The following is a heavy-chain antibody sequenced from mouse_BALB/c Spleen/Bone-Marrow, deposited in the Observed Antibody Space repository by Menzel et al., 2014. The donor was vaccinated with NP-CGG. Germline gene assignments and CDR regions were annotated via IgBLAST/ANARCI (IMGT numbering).Heavy chain of an antibody. Sequence: VQLQQSGAELAKPGASVKMSCKASGYTFXSYWMHWVKQRPGQGLEWIGYINPSTGYTDYNQKFNDKAALTADKSSSTAYMQLSSLTSKDSAVYYCARGNPLYAMDYWGQGTSVTGSS. CDR2: INPSTGYT. D-gene: IGHD2-1*01. J-gene: IGHJ4*01. CDR3: ARGNPLYAMDY. V-gene: IGHV1-7*01. CDR1: GYTFXSYW.